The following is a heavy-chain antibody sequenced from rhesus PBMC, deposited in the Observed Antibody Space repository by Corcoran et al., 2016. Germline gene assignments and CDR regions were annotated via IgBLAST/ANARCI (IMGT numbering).Heavy chain of an antibody. CDR1: VVFLSSRNS. D-gene: IGHD6-25*01. CDR2: IYGSGGST. V-gene: IGHV4-93*02. J-gene: IGHJ4*01. CDR3: ERRPWGGSGHFDY. Sequence: QVQLQESGPAAVKPSDTLSLTCAFSVVFLSSRNSWSCIRQSPGTGPEWIGGIYGSGGSTEYNPSLKSRVTISIDTSKNQFSLKLSSVTAADTVVYYCERRPWGGSGHFDYWGQGVLVTVSS.